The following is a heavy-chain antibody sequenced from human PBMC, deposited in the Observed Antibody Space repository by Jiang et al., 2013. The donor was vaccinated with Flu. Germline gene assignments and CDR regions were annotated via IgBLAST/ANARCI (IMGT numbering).Heavy chain of an antibody. CDR3: ARDRSGHGMDV. CDR2: IYYSGST. J-gene: IGHJ6*02. Sequence: GGSISSSSYYWGWIRQPPGKGLEWIGSIYYSGSTYYNPSLKSRVTISVDRSKNQFSLKLSSVTAADTAVYYCARDRSGHGMDVWGQGTTVTVSS. V-gene: IGHV4-39*07. CDR1: GGSISSSSYY. D-gene: IGHD3-10*01.